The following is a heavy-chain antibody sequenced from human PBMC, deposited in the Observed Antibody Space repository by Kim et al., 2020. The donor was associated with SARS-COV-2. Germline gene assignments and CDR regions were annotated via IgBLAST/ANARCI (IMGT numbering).Heavy chain of an antibody. D-gene: IGHD3-10*01. Sequence: SETLSLTCTVSGGSISSSSYYWGWIRQPPGKGLEWIGRIYYSGSTYYNPSLKSRGTISVDTSKNQFSLKLSSVTAADTAVYYCTSRGAGFGELPDPHNWFDSWGQGTLVTVSS. CDR3: TSRGAGFGELPDPHNWFDS. CDR1: GGSISSSSYY. J-gene: IGHJ5*01. CDR2: IYYSGST. V-gene: IGHV4-39*01.